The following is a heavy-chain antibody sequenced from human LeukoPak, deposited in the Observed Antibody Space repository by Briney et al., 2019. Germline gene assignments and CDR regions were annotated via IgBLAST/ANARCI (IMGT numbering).Heavy chain of an antibody. CDR3: ARDPYGSGSPYYFDY. CDR2: INSDGSTT. J-gene: IGHJ4*02. Sequence: GGSLRLSCAASGFTFSSYWMRWVRQAPGKGLVWVSRINSDGSTTNYADSVKGRFTISRDNAKNSLYLQMNSLRAEDTAVYYCARDPYGSGSPYYFDYWGQGTLVTVSS. V-gene: IGHV3-74*01. D-gene: IGHD3-10*01. CDR1: GFTFSSYW.